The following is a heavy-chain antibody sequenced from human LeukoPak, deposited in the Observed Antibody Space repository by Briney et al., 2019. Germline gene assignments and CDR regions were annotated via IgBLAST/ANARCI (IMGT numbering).Heavy chain of an antibody. D-gene: IGHD7-27*01. V-gene: IGHV4-39*01. CDR1: GGSSSGYY. CDR2: MYYSGGT. CDR3: ARHGNWGGPDY. Sequence: SETLSLTCAAYGGSSSGYYWGWMRQPPGKGLEWIGSMYYSGGTYYNPSLKSRVTISVDTSKNQFSLKVSSVTAADTAVYYCARHGNWGGPDYWGQGALVTVSS. J-gene: IGHJ4*02.